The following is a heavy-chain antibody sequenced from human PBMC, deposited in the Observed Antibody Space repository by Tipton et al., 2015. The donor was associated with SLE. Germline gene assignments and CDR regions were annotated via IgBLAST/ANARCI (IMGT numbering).Heavy chain of an antibody. Sequence: GLVKPSETLSLTCAVSGYSISSGYYWGWIRQPPGKGLEWIGSIHHSGSTYYNPSLKSRVTISVDTSRNQFSLNLNSVTAADTAVYYCAGSSGWYDGLGVWGRGTTVTVSS. J-gene: IGHJ6*02. CDR1: GYSISSGYY. D-gene: IGHD6-19*01. CDR3: AGSSGWYDGLGV. CDR2: IHHSGST. V-gene: IGHV4-38-2*01.